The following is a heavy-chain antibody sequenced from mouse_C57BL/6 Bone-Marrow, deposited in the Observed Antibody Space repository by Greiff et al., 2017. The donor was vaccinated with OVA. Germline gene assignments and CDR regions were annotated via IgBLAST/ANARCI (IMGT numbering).Heavy chain of an antibody. D-gene: IGHD3-1*01. J-gene: IGHJ3*01. CDR2: ISDGGSYT. CDR1: GFTFSSYA. V-gene: IGHV5-4*01. CDR3: ARDREAWFAY. Sequence: EVQGVESGGGLVKPGGSLKLSCAASGFTFSSYAMSWVRQTPEKRLEWVATISDGGSYTYYPDNVKGRFTISRDNAKNNQYLQMSHLKSEDTAMYYCARDREAWFAYWGQGTLVTVSA.